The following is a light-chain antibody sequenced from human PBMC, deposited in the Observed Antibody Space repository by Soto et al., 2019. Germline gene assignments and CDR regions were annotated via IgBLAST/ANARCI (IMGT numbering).Light chain of an antibody. V-gene: IGLV2-14*01. CDR2: DVF. J-gene: IGLJ2*01. CDR3: SSYTSSTTLV. CDR1: NSDVGGYNY. Sequence: QSVLTQPASVSESPGQSIAISCTGTNSDVGGYNYVSWYQQHPGKAPKLIIYDVFYRPSGVSDRFSGSKSGNTASLTISGLQAEDEADYYCSSYTSSTTLVFGGGTQLTVL.